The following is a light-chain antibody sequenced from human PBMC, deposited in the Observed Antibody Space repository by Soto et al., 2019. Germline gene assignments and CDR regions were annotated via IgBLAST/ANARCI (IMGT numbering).Light chain of an antibody. CDR3: QQSYSTPRT. CDR2: AAS. Sequence: DIQMTQSPSSLSASVGDRVTITCRASQSISSYLNWYQQRPGKAPNLLIYAASSLQSVVPSRFSGSGSGTDFTLTITNLQPEDFATYYCQQSYSTPRTFGQGTKLEI. V-gene: IGKV1-39*01. CDR1: QSISSY. J-gene: IGKJ2*01.